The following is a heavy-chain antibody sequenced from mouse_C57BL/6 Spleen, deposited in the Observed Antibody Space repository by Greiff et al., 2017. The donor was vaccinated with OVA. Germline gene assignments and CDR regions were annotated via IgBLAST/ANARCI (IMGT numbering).Heavy chain of an antibody. J-gene: IGHJ4*01. Sequence: VQLKESGPELVKPGASVKISCKASGYSFTGYYMNWVKQSPEKSLEWIGEINPSTGGTTYNQKFKAKATLTVDKSSSTAYMQLKSLTSEDSAVYYCARSGDYGGAMDYWGQGTSVTVSS. D-gene: IGHD1-1*02. CDR1: GYSFTGYY. CDR2: INPSTGGT. CDR3: ARSGDYGGAMDY. V-gene: IGHV1-42*01.